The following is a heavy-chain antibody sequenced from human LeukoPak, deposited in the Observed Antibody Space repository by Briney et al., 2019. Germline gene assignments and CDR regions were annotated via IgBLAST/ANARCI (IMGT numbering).Heavy chain of an antibody. CDR2: ISWNSGSI. J-gene: IGHJ4*02. V-gene: IGHV3-9*01. CDR1: GFTFDDYA. Sequence: GRSLRLSCAASGFTFDDYAMHWVRQAPGKGLERVSGISWNSGSIGYADSVKGRFTISRDNAKNSLYLQMNSLRAEDTALYYCVRFDYWGQGTLVTVSS. CDR3: VRFDY.